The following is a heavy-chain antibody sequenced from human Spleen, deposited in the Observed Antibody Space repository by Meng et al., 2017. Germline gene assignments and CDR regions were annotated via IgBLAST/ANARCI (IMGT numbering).Heavy chain of an antibody. CDR1: GFTFSGSA. CDR2: IKNKPNNYAT. Sequence: GGSLRLSCAASGFTFSGSAMHWVRQASGKGLEWVGLIKNKPNNYATAYAASVKGRFTISRDDSKNTAYLQMNSLKTEDTAVYYCTSTAMTTVPQAYYNGMDVWGQGTTVTVSS. CDR3: TSTAMTTVPQAYYNGMDV. V-gene: IGHV3-73*01. J-gene: IGHJ6*02. D-gene: IGHD4-17*01.